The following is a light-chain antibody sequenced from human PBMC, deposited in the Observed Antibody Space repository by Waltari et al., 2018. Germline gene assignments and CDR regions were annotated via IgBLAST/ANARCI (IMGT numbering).Light chain of an antibody. CDR1: NTNLGHKD. CDR2: DND. CDR3: GTWDSSLSDVV. V-gene: IGLV1-51*01. Sequence: QSVFPQPPSVSAAPGQKVTIPCPGRNTNLGHKDVSWYQQFPGTAPKLLINDNDKRPSGIPDRFSGSKSGTSATLGITGLQTGDEADYYCGTWDSSLSDVVFGGGTKLTVL. J-gene: IGLJ2*01.